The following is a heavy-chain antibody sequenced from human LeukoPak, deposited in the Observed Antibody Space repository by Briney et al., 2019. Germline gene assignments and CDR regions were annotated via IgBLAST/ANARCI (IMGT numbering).Heavy chain of an antibody. J-gene: IGHJ3*02. Sequence: SETLSLTCAVYGGSFSGYYWSWIRQPPGKGLEWIGEINHSGSTNYNPSLKSRGTISVDTSKNQFSLKLSSVTAADTAVYYCARAGGDPLVDAFDIWGQGTMVTVSS. V-gene: IGHV4-34*01. CDR3: ARAGGDPLVDAFDI. CDR2: INHSGST. D-gene: IGHD2-21*02. CDR1: GGSFSGYY.